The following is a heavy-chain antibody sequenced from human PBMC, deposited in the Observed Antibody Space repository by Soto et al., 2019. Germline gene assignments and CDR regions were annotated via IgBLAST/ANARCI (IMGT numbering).Heavy chain of an antibody. J-gene: IGHJ2*01. CDR2: IYYSGST. D-gene: IGHD2-8*01. Sequence: QLQLQESGPGLVKPSETLSLTCTVSGGSFISSSSHWAWIRQPPEKGLEWIGSIYYSGSTYDNPSLKSRAAISIDTPKIQFSMNLTSVTAADTAAYYCGRRVGAGCQWYFDLWGRGTLVTVSS. CDR3: GRRVGAGCQWYFDL. CDR1: GGSFISSSSH. V-gene: IGHV4-39*01.